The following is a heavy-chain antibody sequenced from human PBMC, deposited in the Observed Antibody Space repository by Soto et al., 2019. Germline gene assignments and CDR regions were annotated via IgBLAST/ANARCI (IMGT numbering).Heavy chain of an antibody. CDR1: GFTFSTYW. CDR3: ARRGSNNYDY. J-gene: IGHJ4*02. CDR2: IKNDGSEE. V-gene: IGHV3-7*01. D-gene: IGHD4-4*01. Sequence: PGGSLRLSCAASGFTFSTYWMSWVRQAPGKGLEWVANIKNDGSEENYVDSVKGRFTISRDNAKNSLYLQMNSLRAEDTAVYYCARRGSNNYDYWGQGTLVTVSS.